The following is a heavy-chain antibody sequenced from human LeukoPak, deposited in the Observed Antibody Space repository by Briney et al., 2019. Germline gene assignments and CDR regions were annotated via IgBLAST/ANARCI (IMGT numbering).Heavy chain of an antibody. CDR1: GFTFSSYE. V-gene: IGHV3-48*03. CDR3: ARDRYNWKNFDY. D-gene: IGHD1-1*01. J-gene: IGHJ4*02. CDR2: ISSSGSTI. Sequence: QPGGSLRLSCEASGFTFSSYEMNWVRQAPGKGLEWLSYISSSGSTIYYADSVKGRFTISRDNAKNSLYLQMNSLRAEDTAVYYCARDRYNWKNFDYWGQGTLVTVSS.